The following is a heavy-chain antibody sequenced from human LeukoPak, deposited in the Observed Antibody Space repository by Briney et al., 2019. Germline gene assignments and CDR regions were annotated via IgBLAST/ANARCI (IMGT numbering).Heavy chain of an antibody. CDR2: ISSSSSYI. D-gene: IGHD3-22*01. CDR1: GFTFSSYS. V-gene: IGHV3-21*04. CDR3: AKDPAMYYYDSSGFDY. Sequence: PGGSLRLSCAASGFTFSSYSMNWVRQAPGKGLEWVSSISSSSSYIYYADSVKGRFTISRDNAKNSLYLQMNSLRAEDTALYYCAKDPAMYYYDSSGFDYWGQGTLVTVSS. J-gene: IGHJ4*02.